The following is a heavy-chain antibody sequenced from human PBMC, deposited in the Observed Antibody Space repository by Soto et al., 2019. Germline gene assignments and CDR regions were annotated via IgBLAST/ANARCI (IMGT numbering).Heavy chain of an antibody. CDR1: GYSFAGYW. Sequence: PVGSLKISCNGSGYSFAGYWITWVRQKPGKGLEWMGRIDPSDSQTYYSPSFRGHVTISVTKSITTVTAADTAVYYCARASSSSWRTEGYFDYWGQGTLVTVSS. CDR3: ARASSSSWRTEGYFDY. CDR2: IDPSDSQT. J-gene: IGHJ4*02. V-gene: IGHV5-10-1*01. D-gene: IGHD6-13*01.